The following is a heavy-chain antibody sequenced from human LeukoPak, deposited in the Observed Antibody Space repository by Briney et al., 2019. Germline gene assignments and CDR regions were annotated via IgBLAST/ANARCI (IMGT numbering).Heavy chain of an antibody. CDR2: MNPNSGNT. V-gene: IGHV1-8*02. CDR3: ARGQSGWELLKYFDY. J-gene: IGHJ4*02. D-gene: IGHD1-26*01. CDR1: GYTFTSYD. Sequence: VKVSCKASGYTFTSYDINWVRQATGQGLEWMGWMNPNSGNTGYAQKFQGRVTMTRDTSISTAYMELSRLRSDDTAVYYCARGQSGWELLKYFDYWGQGTLVTVSS.